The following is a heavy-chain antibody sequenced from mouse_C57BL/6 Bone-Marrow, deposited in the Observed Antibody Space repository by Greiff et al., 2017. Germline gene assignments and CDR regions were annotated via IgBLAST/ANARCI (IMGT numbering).Heavy chain of an antibody. V-gene: IGHV1-64*01. J-gene: IGHJ1*03. CDR1: GYTFTSYW. CDR3: ARTPLCYLYWYVDF. D-gene: IGHD6-5*01. Sequence: QVQLQQPGAELVKPGASVKLSCKASGYTFTSYWMHWVKQRPGQGLEWIGMIHPNSGSTNYNEKFKSKATLTVDKSSSTAYMQLSSLTSEDAAVYYGARTPLCYLYWYVDFWGTGTTVTVSS. CDR2: IHPNSGST.